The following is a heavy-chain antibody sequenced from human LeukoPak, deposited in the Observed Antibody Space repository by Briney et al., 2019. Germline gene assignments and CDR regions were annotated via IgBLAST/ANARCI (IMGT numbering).Heavy chain of an antibody. Sequence: ASVKVSCKASGYTFTSYDINWVRQAAGQGLEWMGWMNPNSGNTGYAQKFQGRVTMTRNTSISTAYMELSSLRSEDTAVYYCARASGAVAGTYYFDYWGQGTLVTVSS. D-gene: IGHD6-19*01. J-gene: IGHJ4*02. CDR2: MNPNSGNT. CDR3: ARASGAVAGTYYFDY. CDR1: GYTFTSYD. V-gene: IGHV1-8*01.